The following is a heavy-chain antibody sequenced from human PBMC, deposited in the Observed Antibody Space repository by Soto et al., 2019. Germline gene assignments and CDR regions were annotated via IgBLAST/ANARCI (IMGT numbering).Heavy chain of an antibody. Sequence: GGSLRLSCAASGFTFSSYAMSWVRQAPGKGLEWVSAISGSGGSTYYADSVKGRFTISRDNSKNTPYLQMNSLRAEDTAVYYCAKALRAQLMVYAIGSGSFGYWGQGTLVTVSS. V-gene: IGHV3-23*01. CDR1: GFTFSSYA. CDR2: ISGSGGST. J-gene: IGHJ4*02. D-gene: IGHD2-8*01. CDR3: AKALRAQLMVYAIGSGSFGY.